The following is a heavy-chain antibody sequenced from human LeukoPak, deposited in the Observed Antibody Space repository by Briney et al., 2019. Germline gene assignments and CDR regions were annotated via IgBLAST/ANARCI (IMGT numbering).Heavy chain of an antibody. D-gene: IGHD6-13*01. CDR3: AKLCSSSWYCYFDL. J-gene: IGHJ2*01. Sequence: GGSLRLSCAASGFTFSSYTMHWVRQAPWKGLECVSGISSSGGSTYYADSVKGRFTISRDSSKNTLYMQMNSLRAEDTAVYYCAKLCSSSWYCYFDLWGRGTLVTVSS. CDR1: GFTFSSYT. CDR2: ISSSGGST. V-gene: IGHV3-23*01.